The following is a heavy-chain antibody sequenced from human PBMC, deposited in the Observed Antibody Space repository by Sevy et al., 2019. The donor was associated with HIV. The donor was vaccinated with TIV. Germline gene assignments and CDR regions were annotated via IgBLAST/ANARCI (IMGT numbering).Heavy chain of an antibody. CDR3: ARASVGSSIYYYGMDV. J-gene: IGHJ6*02. Sequence: ASVKVSCKASGYTFTSYGISWVRQAPGQGLEWMGWVSAYDGNTNYAQKLQGRVTMTTDTSTSTAYMELRSLRSDDTAVYYCARASVGSSIYYYGMDVWDQGTTVTVSS. D-gene: IGHD6-6*01. CDR2: VSAYDGNT. V-gene: IGHV1-18*01. CDR1: GYTFTSYG.